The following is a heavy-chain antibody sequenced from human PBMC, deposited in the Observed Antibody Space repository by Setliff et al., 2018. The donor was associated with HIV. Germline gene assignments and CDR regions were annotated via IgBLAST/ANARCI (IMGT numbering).Heavy chain of an antibody. V-gene: IGHV4-39*07. J-gene: IGHJ5*02. D-gene: IGHD3-10*02. CDR1: GGSIDSSDYY. CDR3: ARRGRTGNSYVLSWFDP. Sequence: SETLSLTCTVSGGSIDSSDYYWGWIRQPPGKGLEWIGSIFYSGRSMYNPSLRSRVTISVDTSKNQLYLSVTSVTAADTAVYYCARRGRTGNSYVLSWFDPWGQGTLVTVSS. CDR2: IFYSGRS.